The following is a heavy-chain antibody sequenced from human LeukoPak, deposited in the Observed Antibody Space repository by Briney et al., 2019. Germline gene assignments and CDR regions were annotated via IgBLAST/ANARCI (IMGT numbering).Heavy chain of an antibody. V-gene: IGHV1-18*01. Sequence: ASVKVSCKASGYTFTSYGISWVRQAPGQGLEWMGWISAYNGNTNYAQKLQGRVTMTTDTSTSTAYMELRSLRSDDTAVYYCARVGLRWSTYYYYMDVWGKGTTVTVSS. CDR3: ARVGLRWSTYYYYMDV. CDR2: ISAYNGNT. J-gene: IGHJ6*03. D-gene: IGHD4-23*01. CDR1: GYTFTSYG.